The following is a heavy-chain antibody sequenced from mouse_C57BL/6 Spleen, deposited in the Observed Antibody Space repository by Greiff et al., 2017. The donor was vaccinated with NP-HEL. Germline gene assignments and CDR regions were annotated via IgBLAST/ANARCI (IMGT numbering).Heavy chain of an antibody. CDR1: GYTFTSYW. J-gene: IGHJ2*01. CDR2: IYPSDSET. D-gene: IGHD1-1*01. CDR3: ARSRDYGSSYGYFDY. Sequence: QVQLQQPGAELVRPGSSVKLSCKASGYTFTSYWMDWVKQRPGQGLEWIGNIYPSDSETHYNQKFKDKATLTVDKSSSTAYMQLSSLTSEDSAVYYCARSRDYGSSYGYFDYWGQGTTLTVSS. V-gene: IGHV1-61*01.